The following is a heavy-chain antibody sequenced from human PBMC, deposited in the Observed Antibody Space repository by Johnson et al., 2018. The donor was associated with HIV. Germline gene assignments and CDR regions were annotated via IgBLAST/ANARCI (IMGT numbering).Heavy chain of an antibody. CDR1: GFHFNIYG. CDR3: AKDRKWELLRLVAFDI. CDR2: FSGGGGST. V-gene: IGHV3-23*04. Sequence: VQLVESGGGLVQPGGSLRLTCIGSGFHFNIYGMSWVRQAPGKGLEWVSGFSGGGGSTYYADSVKGRFTISRDNSKNTLYLQRNSLRAEDTAVYYCAKDRKWELLRLVAFDIWGQGTMVTVSS. J-gene: IGHJ3*02. D-gene: IGHD1-26*01.